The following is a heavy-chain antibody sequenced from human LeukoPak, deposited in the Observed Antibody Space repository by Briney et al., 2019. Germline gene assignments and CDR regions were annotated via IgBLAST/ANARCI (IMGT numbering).Heavy chain of an antibody. CDR2: IYSGGST. CDR3: ARTTRYYYMDV. D-gene: IGHD1-1*01. J-gene: IGHJ6*03. CDR1: GFTVSSNY. Sequence: GGSLRLSCAASGFTVSSNYMSWVRQAPGKGLEWVSVIYSGGSTYYADSVKGRFTISRDNSKNTLYLQMNSLRAEDTAVYYCARTTRYYYMDVWGKGTTVTISS. V-gene: IGHV3-66*01.